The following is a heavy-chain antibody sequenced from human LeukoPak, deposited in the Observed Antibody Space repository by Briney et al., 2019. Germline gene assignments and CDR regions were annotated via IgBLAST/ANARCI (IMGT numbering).Heavy chain of an antibody. CDR1: GFTFSSYS. J-gene: IGHJ3*02. CDR2: ISSSSSTI. CDR3: AKAAYYYDSSGHRAFDI. D-gene: IGHD3-22*01. V-gene: IGHV3-48*01. Sequence: GGSLRLSCAASGFTFSSYSMNWVRQAPGKGLEWVSYISSSSSTIYYADSVKGRFTISRDNAKNSLYLQMNSLRAEDTAVYYCAKAAYYYDSSGHRAFDIWGQGTMVTVSS.